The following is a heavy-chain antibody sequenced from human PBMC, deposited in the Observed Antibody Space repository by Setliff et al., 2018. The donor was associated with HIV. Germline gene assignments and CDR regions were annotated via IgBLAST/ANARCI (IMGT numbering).Heavy chain of an antibody. CDR3: ARARLLGGFLS. J-gene: IGHJ5*02. V-gene: IGHV3-48*01. CDR2: ISSTSSTI. CDR1: GSGFTFSSYS. Sequence: GGSLRLSCAASGSGFTFSSYSMNWVRQAPGKGLEWVSYISSTSSTIYYANSVKGRFTISRDDAKNSLYLQMNSLRAEDTAVYYCARARLLGGFLSWGRGTLVTVS. D-gene: IGHD7-27*01.